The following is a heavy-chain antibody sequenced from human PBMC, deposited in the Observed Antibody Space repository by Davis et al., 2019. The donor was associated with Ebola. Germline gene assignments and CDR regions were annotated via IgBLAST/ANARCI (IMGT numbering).Heavy chain of an antibody. Sequence: GESLKISCAASGFTFSDYYMSWIRQAPGKGLEWVSYISSSSSYTNYADSVKGRFTISRDNAKNSLYLQMNSLRDEDTAVYYCARERWFDPWGQGTLVTVSS. J-gene: IGHJ5*02. CDR2: ISSSSSYT. V-gene: IGHV3-11*06. CDR3: ARERWFDP. CDR1: GFTFSDYY.